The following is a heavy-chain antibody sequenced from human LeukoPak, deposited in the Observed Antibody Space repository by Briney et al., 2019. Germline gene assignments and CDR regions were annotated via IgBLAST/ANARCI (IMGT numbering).Heavy chain of an antibody. CDR1: GGSFSGYY. Sequence: SPSETLSLTCAVYGGSFSGYYWSWIRQPPGKGLEWIGYIYHSGSTYYNPSLKSRVTISVDRSKNQFSLKLSSVTAADTAVYYCARGPAGGDVYYYYYYGMDVWGQGTTVTVSS. CDR2: IYHSGST. D-gene: IGHD4-17*01. CDR3: ARGPAGGDVYYYYYYGMDV. V-gene: IGHV4-34*01. J-gene: IGHJ6*02.